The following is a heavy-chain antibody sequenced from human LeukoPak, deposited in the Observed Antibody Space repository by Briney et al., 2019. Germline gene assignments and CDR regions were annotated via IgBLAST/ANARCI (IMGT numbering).Heavy chain of an antibody. J-gene: IGHJ4*02. CDR3: ARDPDY. CDR2: IYTSGST. CDR1: GGTISSGSYY. V-gene: IGHV4-61*02. Sequence: SSETLSLTCTVSGGTISSGSYYWSWIRQPAGKGLEWIGRIYTSGSTNYNPSLKSRVTISVDTSKNQFSLKLSSVTAADTAVYYCARDPDYWGQGTLVTVSS.